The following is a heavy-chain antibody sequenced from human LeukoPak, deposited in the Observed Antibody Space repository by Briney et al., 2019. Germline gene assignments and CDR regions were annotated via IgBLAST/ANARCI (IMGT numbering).Heavy chain of an antibody. Sequence: GASVKVSCKASGYTFTGYYMHWVRQAPGQGLDWMGWINPNSGGTNYAQKFQGRVTMTRETSISTAYMELSRLRSDDTAVYYCARFRSSGYYLVNWFDPWGQGTLVTVSS. CDR3: ARFRSSGYYLVNWFDP. CDR1: GYTFTGYY. V-gene: IGHV1-2*02. CDR2: INPNSGGT. D-gene: IGHD3-22*01. J-gene: IGHJ5*02.